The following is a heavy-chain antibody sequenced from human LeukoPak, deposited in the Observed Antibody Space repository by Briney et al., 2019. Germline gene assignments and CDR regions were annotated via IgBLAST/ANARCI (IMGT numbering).Heavy chain of an antibody. J-gene: IGHJ3*02. CDR1: GFTFSSYG. D-gene: IGHD3-10*01. CDR2: IRYDGSNK. V-gene: IGHV3-30*02. CDR3: ARTVRGDPDASDI. Sequence: GGSLRLSCAASGFTFSSYGMHWVRQAPGKGLEWVAFIRYDGSNKYYADSVKGRFTISRDNSKNTLYLQMNSLKVEDTAVYYCARTVRGDPDASDIWGQGTLVTVSS.